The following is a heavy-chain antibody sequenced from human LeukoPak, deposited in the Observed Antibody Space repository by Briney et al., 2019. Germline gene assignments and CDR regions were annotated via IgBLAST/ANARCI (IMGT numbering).Heavy chain of an antibody. CDR1: GGSISSGGYY. J-gene: IGHJ6*02. CDR2: IYYSGST. D-gene: IGHD3-9*01. Sequence: PSETLSLTCTVSGGSISSGGYYWSWIRQPPGKGLEWIGYIYYSGSTNYNPSLKSRVTISVDTSKNQFSLKLSSVTAADTAVYYCARGPKGLRYFDWFGYYYGMDVWGQGTTVTVSS. V-gene: IGHV4-61*08. CDR3: ARGPKGLRYFDWFGYYYGMDV.